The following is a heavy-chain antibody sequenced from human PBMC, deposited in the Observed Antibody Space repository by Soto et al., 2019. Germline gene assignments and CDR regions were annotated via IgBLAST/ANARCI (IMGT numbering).Heavy chain of an antibody. CDR1: GFTFSSYA. D-gene: IGHD6-19*01. Sequence: AGGSLRLSCAASGFTFSSYAMSWVRQAPGKGLEWVSAISGSGGSTYYADSVKGRFTISRDNSKNTLYLQMNSLRAEDTAVYYCARQAVAGTKPYYFDYWGQGTLVTISS. CDR2: ISGSGGST. V-gene: IGHV3-23*01. J-gene: IGHJ4*02. CDR3: ARQAVAGTKPYYFDY.